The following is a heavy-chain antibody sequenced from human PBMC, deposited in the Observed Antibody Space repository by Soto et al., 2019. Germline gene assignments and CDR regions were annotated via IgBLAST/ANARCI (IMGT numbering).Heavy chain of an antibody. V-gene: IGHV4-59*01. CDR3: ALRSMAVVPEY. D-gene: IGHD3-3*02. CDR1: GDSISTYY. Sequence: QVQLQESGPGLVKPSETLSLTCAVSGDSISTYYCMWIRQPPGKGLESIGYLYYGRSANYNPSLKSRVTLSVDTSTNQCSLTLRSMTAADTAVYYCALRSMAVVPEYWGQGTLVTVSS. CDR2: LYYGRSA. J-gene: IGHJ4*02.